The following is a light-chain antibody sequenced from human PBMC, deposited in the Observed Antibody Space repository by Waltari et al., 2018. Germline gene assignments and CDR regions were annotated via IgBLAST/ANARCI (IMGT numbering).Light chain of an antibody. CDR3: QQYYNSPST. V-gene: IGKV4-1*01. CDR1: QSVFSRANFKNY. Sequence: DFVMTQSPDSLAVSLGERAFINCKSSQSVFSRANFKNYLAWYQQRPGQPPNLLIYWASTRASWVPDRFVGSQSGSDFTLTINNLQPEDAGIYYCQQYYNSPSTFGQGTRLEIK. J-gene: IGKJ1*01. CDR2: WAS.